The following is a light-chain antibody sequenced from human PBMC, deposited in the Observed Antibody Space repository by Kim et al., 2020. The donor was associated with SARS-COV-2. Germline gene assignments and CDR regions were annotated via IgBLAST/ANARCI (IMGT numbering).Light chain of an antibody. V-gene: IGLV6-57*02. CDR3: QSYDSSNWV. J-gene: IGLJ3*02. Sequence: KTGPISCTGSSGSIASNYVQWYQQRPGSAPTTVIYEDNQRPSGVPDRFSGSIDSSSNSASLTISGLKTEDEADYYCQSYDSSNWVFGGGTQLTVL. CDR2: EDN. CDR1: SGSIASNY.